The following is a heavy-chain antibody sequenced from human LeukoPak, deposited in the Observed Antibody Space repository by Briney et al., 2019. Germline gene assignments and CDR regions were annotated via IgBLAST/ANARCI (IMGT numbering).Heavy chain of an antibody. J-gene: IGHJ5*02. CDR2: IYHSGST. CDR3: VRGLGACSSTSCRNWFDP. CDR1: GYSISSRYY. Sequence: SETLSLTCAVSGYSISSRYYWGWIRQPPGKGLEWIGRIYHSGSTYYNPSVKSRVTISVDTSKNQFSLKLSSVTAADTAVYYCVRGLGACSSTSCRNWFDPWGQGTLVTVSS. V-gene: IGHV4-38-2*01. D-gene: IGHD2-2*01.